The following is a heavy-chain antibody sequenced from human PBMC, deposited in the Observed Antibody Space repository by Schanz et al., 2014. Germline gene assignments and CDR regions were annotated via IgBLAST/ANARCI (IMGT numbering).Heavy chain of an antibody. Sequence: EVKLLESGGTLVRPGGSLRLSCAASGFTFSTYAMAWVRQAPGKGLEWVSAISGSGGSTYYADSVKGRFTISRDNSKNTVYIQMNSLRAEDTAVYYCARGGPAYYFDDSGQGTLVTVSS. CDR2: ISGSGGST. J-gene: IGHJ4*02. V-gene: IGHV3-23*01. CDR1: GFTFSTYA. CDR3: ARGGPAYYFDD.